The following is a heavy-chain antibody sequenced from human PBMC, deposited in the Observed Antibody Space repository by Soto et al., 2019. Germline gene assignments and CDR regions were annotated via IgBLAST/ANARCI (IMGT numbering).Heavy chain of an antibody. CDR1: GFTFSSYA. J-gene: IGHJ4*02. D-gene: IGHD2-15*01. CDR2: ISSSSSTI. CDR3: ASLVYCSGGSCYSDLFDY. Sequence: GGSLRLSCAASGFTFSSYAMSWVRQAPGKGLEWVSAISSSSSTIYYADSVKGRFTISRDNAKNSLYLQMNSLRAEDTAVYYCASLVYCSGGSCYSDLFDYWGQGTLVTVSS. V-gene: IGHV3-48*01.